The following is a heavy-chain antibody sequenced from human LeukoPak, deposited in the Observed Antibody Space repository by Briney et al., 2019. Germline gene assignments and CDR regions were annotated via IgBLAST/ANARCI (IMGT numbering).Heavy chain of an antibody. D-gene: IGHD6-13*01. J-gene: IGHJ5*02. CDR1: GGSISSGSYY. CDR3: GYSSSWLGWFDP. CDR2: IYYSGST. V-gene: IGHV4-61*01. Sequence: SQTLSLTCTVSGGSISSGSYYWNWIRQPPGKGLEWIGNIYYSGSTNYNPSLKSRVTISVDTSKNQFSLKLNSVTAADTAVYYCGYSSSWLGWFDPWGQGTLVTVSS.